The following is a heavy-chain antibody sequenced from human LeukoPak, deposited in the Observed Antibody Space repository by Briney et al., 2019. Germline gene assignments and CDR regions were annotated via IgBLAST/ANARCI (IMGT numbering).Heavy chain of an antibody. V-gene: IGHV3-30*18. CDR2: MSYTGQNK. J-gene: IGHJ4*02. CDR3: AKDLTSGGPDYFDS. D-gene: IGHD1-14*01. CDR1: GFNFIDSV. Sequence: GGSLRLSCAASGFNFIDSVMLWLGQAPGRGPVGVAVMSYTGQNKIYTDSVKGRFTISRDNAKQALFLDMKSLRLDDTGVYYCAKDLTSGGPDYFDSWGQGTLVTVSS.